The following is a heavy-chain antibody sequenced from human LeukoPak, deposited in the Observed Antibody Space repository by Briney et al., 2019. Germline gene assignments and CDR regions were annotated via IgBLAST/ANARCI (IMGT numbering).Heavy chain of an antibody. CDR3: AKDATPGLVGATRRFDY. Sequence: GGSLRLSCAASGFTFSSYSMNWVRQAPGKGLEWVSSISSSSSYIYYADSVKGRFTISRDNAKNSLYLQMNSLRAEDTALYYCAKDATPGLVGATRRFDYWGQGTLVTVSS. J-gene: IGHJ4*02. CDR1: GFTFSSYS. CDR2: ISSSSSYI. D-gene: IGHD1-26*01. V-gene: IGHV3-21*04.